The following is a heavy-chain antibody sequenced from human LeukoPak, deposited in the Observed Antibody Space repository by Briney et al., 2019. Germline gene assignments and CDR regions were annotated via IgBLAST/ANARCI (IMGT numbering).Heavy chain of an antibody. V-gene: IGHV5-51*01. J-gene: IGHJ4*02. CDR2: IYPGDSDT. D-gene: IGHD3-10*01. CDR1: GYSFTSYW. CDR3: ARGGHGSGSYYNTFDY. Sequence: GESLKISCKGSGYSFTSYWIGWVRQMPGKGLEWMGIIYPGDSDTRYNPSFQGQVTISADKSISTAYLQWSSLKASDTAMYYCARGGHGSGSYYNTFDYWGQGTLVTVSS.